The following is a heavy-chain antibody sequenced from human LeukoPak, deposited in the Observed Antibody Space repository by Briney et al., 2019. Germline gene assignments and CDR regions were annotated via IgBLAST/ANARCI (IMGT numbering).Heavy chain of an antibody. J-gene: IGHJ4*02. Sequence: SETLSLTCAVYGGSFSGYYWSWIRQPPGKGLEWIGEINHSGSTNYNPSLKSRVTISVDTSKNQFFLKLSSVTAADTAVYYCARERREGSRTYYDYVWGSYRLDYWGQGTLVTVSS. V-gene: IGHV4-34*01. CDR1: GGSFSGYY. D-gene: IGHD3-16*02. CDR3: ARERREGSRTYYDYVWGSYRLDY. CDR2: INHSGST.